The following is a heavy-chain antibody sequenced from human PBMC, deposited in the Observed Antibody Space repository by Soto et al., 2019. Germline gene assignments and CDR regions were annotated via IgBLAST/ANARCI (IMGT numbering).Heavy chain of an antibody. V-gene: IGHV3-23*01. Sequence: GGSLSLSCAASGFTFSSYAMSWVRQAPGKGLEWVSAISGSGGSTYYADSVKGRFTISRDNSKNTLYLQMNSLRAEDTAVYYCAKAWGEGYCSSTSCYVIYFDYWGQGTLVTVSS. CDR2: ISGSGGST. CDR3: AKAWGEGYCSSTSCYVIYFDY. D-gene: IGHD2-2*01. J-gene: IGHJ4*02. CDR1: GFTFSSYA.